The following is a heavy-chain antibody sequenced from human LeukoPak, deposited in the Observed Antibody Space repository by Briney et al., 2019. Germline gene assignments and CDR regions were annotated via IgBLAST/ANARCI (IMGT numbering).Heavy chain of an antibody. V-gene: IGHV4-39*01. Sequence: GSLRLSCAASGYTFSSFSINWVRQAPGKGLEWTVSICYGGTTYYNPSLKSRVTISVDTSTNKFSLKLSSVTAADTAVYYCAHTNHYYFDWGQGTLVTVSS. CDR3: AHTNHYYFD. CDR2: ICYGGTT. D-gene: IGHD2/OR15-2a*01. CDR1: GYTFSSFSIN. J-gene: IGHJ4*02.